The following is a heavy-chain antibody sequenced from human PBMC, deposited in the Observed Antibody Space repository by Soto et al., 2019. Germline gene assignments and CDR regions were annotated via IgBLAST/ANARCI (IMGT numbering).Heavy chain of an antibody. CDR1: GYTFTSYG. CDR2: ISDYNGNT. V-gene: IGHV1-18*01. CDR3: ARRGGGRPAAPEIEFDP. D-gene: IGHD2-2*01. Sequence: QVQLVQSGAEVKKPGASVKVSCKASGYTFTSYGISWVRQAPGQGLEGMGWISDYNGNTNYAQKLQGRVTMTTDTTTSTGYMEVRSLRSDDTAVYYCARRGGGRPAAPEIEFDPWGQGTLDTVSS. J-gene: IGHJ5*02.